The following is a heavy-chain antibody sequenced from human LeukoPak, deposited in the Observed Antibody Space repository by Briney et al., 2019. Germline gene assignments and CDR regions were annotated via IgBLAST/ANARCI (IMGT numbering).Heavy chain of an antibody. J-gene: IGHJ4*02. CDR3: ARIAPIIRAFDY. Sequence: GGSLRLSCAASGFTFSSYWMHWVRQAPGKGLEWVAVISYDGSNKYYADSVKGRFTISRDNSKNTLYLQMNSLRAEDTAVYYCARIAPIIRAFDYWGQGTLVTVSS. D-gene: IGHD5-24*01. CDR1: GFTFSSYW. V-gene: IGHV3-30*03. CDR2: ISYDGSNK.